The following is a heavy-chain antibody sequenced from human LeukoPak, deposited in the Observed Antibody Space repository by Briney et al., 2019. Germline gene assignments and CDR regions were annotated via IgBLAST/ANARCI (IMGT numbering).Heavy chain of an antibody. V-gene: IGHV4-39*01. J-gene: IGHJ4*02. CDR3: ARGDILTGYVPDY. D-gene: IGHD3-9*01. Sequence: SETLSLTCTVSGGSISSSNYYWGWIRQPPGKGLEWIGSIYYSGSTYYNPSLKSRVTISVDTSKNQFSLKLSSVTAADTAVYYCARGDILTGYVPDYWGQGTLVTVSS. CDR1: GGSISSSNYY. CDR2: IYYSGST.